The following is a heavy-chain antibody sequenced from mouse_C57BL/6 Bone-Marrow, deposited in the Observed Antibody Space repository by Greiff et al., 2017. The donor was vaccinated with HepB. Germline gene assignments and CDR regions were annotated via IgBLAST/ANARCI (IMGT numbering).Heavy chain of an antibody. D-gene: IGHD2-4*01. J-gene: IGHJ4*01. V-gene: IGHV1-55*01. CDR2: IYPGSGST. CDR3: IYYDYALGAMDY. CDR1: GYTFTSYW. Sequence: QVQLQQPGAELVKPGASVKMSCKASGYTFTSYWITWVKQRPGQGLEWIGDIYPGSGSTNYNEKFKSKATLTVDTSSSTAYMQLSSLTSEDSAVYYCIYYDYALGAMDYWGQGTSVTVSS.